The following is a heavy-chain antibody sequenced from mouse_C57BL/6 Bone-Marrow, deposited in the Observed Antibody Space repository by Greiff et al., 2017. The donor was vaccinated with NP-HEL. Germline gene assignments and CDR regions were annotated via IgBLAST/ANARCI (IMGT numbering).Heavy chain of an antibody. D-gene: IGHD3-3*01. CDR1: GFTFSSYG. CDR3: ARLGDSYYFDY. Sequence: EVNLVESGGDLVKPGGSLKLSCAASGFTFSSYGMSWVRQTPDKRLEWVATISSGGSYTYYPDSVKGRFTISRDNAKNTLYLQMSSLKSEDTAMYYCARLGDSYYFDYWGQGTTLTVSS. V-gene: IGHV5-6*01. CDR2: ISSGGSYT. J-gene: IGHJ2*01.